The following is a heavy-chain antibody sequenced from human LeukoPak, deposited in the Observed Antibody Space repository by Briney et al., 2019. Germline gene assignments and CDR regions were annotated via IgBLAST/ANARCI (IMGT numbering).Heavy chain of an antibody. CDR3: ARDPLDCSGGSCPRQYYYYGMDV. CDR2: ISYDGSNK. CDR1: GFTFSSYG. V-gene: IGHV3-30*03. D-gene: IGHD2-15*01. J-gene: IGHJ6*02. Sequence: GGSLRLSCAASGFTFSSYGMHWVRQAPGKGLEWVAVISYDGSNKYYADSVKGRFTISRDNSKNTLYLQMNSLRAEDTAVYYCARDPLDCSGGSCPRQYYYYGMDVWGQGTTVTVSS.